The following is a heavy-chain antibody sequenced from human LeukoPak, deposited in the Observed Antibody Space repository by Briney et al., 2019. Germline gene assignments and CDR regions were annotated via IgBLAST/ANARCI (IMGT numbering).Heavy chain of an antibody. D-gene: IGHD2-2*01. J-gene: IGHJ6*03. Sequence: PSETLSLTCTVSGGSISSSSYYWGWIRQPPGKGLEWIGTIFYSGSTYYNPSLKSRLTISVDTSKNQFSLKLSPVTAADTAVYYCARTIQDVVVVPAAYMDVWGKGTTVTVSS. V-gene: IGHV4-39*01. CDR1: GGSISSSSYY. CDR2: IFYSGST. CDR3: ARTIQDVVVVPAAYMDV.